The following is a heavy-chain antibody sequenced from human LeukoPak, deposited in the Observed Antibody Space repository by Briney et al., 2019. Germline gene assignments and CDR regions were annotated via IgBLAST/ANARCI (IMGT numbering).Heavy chain of an antibody. J-gene: IGHJ4*02. V-gene: IGHV4-34*01. CDR1: GGSFSGYY. CDR2: INQSGIT. Sequence: SETLSLTCAVYGGSFSGYYWSWIRQPPGKGLEWIGEINQSGITNYNPSLKSRVTISVDTSKTQFSLKLNSMTAADTAVYYCARERAVTTYYYFDYWGQGTLVTVSS. CDR3: ARERAVTTYYYFDY. D-gene: IGHD4-17*01.